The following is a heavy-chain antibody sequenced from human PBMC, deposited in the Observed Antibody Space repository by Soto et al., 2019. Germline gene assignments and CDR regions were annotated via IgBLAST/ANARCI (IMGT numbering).Heavy chain of an antibody. CDR3: AKDIVVVVAASFDY. CDR2: ISGSGGST. CDR1: GVTVSINP. J-gene: IGHJ4*02. D-gene: IGHD2-15*01. V-gene: IGHV3-23*01. Sequence: SRSRSCAGAGVTVSINPMILVHAAPGKGLEWVSAISGSGGSTYYADSVKGRFTISRDNSKNTLYLQMNSLRAEDTAVYYCAKDIVVVVAASFDYWGQGTLVKGSS.